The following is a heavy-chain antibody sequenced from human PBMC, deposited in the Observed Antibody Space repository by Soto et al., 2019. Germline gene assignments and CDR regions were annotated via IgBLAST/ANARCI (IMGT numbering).Heavy chain of an antibody. J-gene: IGHJ6*02. CDR2: INPSGGST. D-gene: IGHD2-15*01. CDR1: GYTFTSYY. Sequence: VASVKVSCKASGYTFTSYYMHWVRQAPGQGLEWMGIINPSGGSTSYAQKFQGRVTMTRDTSTSTAYMELSSLRSEDTAVYYCARLRYKVVAATELYYGMDVWGQGTTVTVSS. CDR3: ARLRYKVVAATELYYGMDV. V-gene: IGHV1-46*01.